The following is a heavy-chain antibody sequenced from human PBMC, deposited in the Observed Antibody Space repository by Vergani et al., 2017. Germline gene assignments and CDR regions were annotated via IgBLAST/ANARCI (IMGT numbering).Heavy chain of an antibody. CDR3: ARAPFRITAAEDYAFDV. J-gene: IGHJ3*01. V-gene: IGHV1-8*02. Sequence: QVQLVQSGAEVKEPGGSVQVSCKASGYTLHTYDINWVRQAAGQGLEWMGWMNPNSGNTGYAQKFQGRVTMTSITSIGTAYMELSGLTSDDTAVYYCARAPFRITAAEDYAFDVWGQGTLVTVSS. D-gene: IGHD6-13*01. CDR2: MNPNSGNT. CDR1: GYTLHTYD.